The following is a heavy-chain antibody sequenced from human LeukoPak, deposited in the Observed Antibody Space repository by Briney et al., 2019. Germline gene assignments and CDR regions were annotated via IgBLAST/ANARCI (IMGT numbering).Heavy chain of an antibody. CDR2: INPNSGGT. CDR1: EYTFTGYY. CDR3: AREFFYDSGGSDY. J-gene: IGHJ4*02. D-gene: IGHD3-22*01. Sequence: ASVKVSCKASEYTFTGYYVHWVRQAPGQGLEWMGRINPNSGGTNYAQKFQGRVTMTSDTSINTAYMELSSLGSDDTAVYYCAREFFYDSGGSDYWGQGTLLTVSS. V-gene: IGHV1-2*06.